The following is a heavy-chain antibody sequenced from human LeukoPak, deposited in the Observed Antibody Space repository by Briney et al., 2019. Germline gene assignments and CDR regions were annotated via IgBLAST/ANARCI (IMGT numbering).Heavy chain of an antibody. J-gene: IGHJ4*02. D-gene: IGHD3-10*01. CDR3: ARDYDYGSGSYSPFPTFDY. Sequence: ASVKVSCKASGGTFISYAISWVRQAPGQGLGWMGWISAYNGNTNYAQKLQGRVTMTTDTSTSTAYMELRSLRSDDTAVYYCARDYDYGSGSYSPFPTFDYWGQGTSVTVSS. V-gene: IGHV1-18*01. CDR2: ISAYNGNT. CDR1: GGTFISYA.